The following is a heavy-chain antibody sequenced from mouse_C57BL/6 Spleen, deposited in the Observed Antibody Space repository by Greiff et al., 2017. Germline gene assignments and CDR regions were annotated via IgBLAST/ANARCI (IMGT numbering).Heavy chain of an antibody. J-gene: IGHJ4*01. D-gene: IGHD4-1*01. Sequence: EVKLMESGGGLVKPGGSLKLSCAASGFTFSSYAMSWVRQTPEKRLEWVATISDGGSYTYYPDNVKGRFTISRDNAKNNLYLQMSHLKSEDTAMYYCARDQLGSYAMDYWGQGTSVTVSS. CDR2: ISDGGSYT. V-gene: IGHV5-4*01. CDR1: GFTFSSYA. CDR3: ARDQLGSYAMDY.